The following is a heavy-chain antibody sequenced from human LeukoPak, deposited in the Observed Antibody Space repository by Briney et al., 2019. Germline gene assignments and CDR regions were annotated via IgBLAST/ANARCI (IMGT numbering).Heavy chain of an antibody. CDR2: ISAYNDNT. D-gene: IGHD1-26*01. CDR3: AKNRGAGSHYYYHMNV. CDR1: GYTFTSYG. V-gene: IGHV1-18*01. Sequence: ASVKVSCKASGYTFTSYGISWVRQAPGQGLEWMGWISAYNDNTNYAQKLQGRVTMTTDTSTSTAYMELRSLRSDDTAVYYCAKNRGAGSHYYYHMNVWGKGTTVTVSS. J-gene: IGHJ6*03.